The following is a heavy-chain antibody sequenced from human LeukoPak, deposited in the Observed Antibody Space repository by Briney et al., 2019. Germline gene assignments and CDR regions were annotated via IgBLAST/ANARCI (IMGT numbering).Heavy chain of an antibody. CDR3: AKERAAAALDY. CDR1: GFTFSSYG. Sequence: GRSLRLSCAASGFTFSSYGMLWVRQAPGKGLEWVAVISYDGSNKYYADSVKGRFTISRDNSKNTLYLQMNSLRAEDTAVYYCAKERAAAALDYWGQGTLVTVSS. V-gene: IGHV3-30*18. CDR2: ISYDGSNK. D-gene: IGHD6-25*01. J-gene: IGHJ4*02.